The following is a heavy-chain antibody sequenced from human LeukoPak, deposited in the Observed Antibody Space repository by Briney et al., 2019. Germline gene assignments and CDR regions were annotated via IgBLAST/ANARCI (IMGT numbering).Heavy chain of an antibody. Sequence: GESLKISCKGSGYSFTSYWIGWVRQMPGKGLEWMGIIHPGDSDTRYSPSFQGQVTISADKSISPAYLQWSSLKASDTAMYYCARQWLVEENWFDPWGQGTLVTVSS. V-gene: IGHV5-51*01. CDR3: ARQWLVEENWFDP. CDR2: IHPGDSDT. J-gene: IGHJ5*02. CDR1: GYSFTSYW. D-gene: IGHD6-19*01.